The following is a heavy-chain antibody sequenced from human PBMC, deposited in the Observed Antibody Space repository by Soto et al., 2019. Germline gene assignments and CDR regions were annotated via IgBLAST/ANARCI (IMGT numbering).Heavy chain of an antibody. Sequence: ASVKVSCKASGGTFSSYAISWVRQAPGQGLEWMGGIIPIFGTANYAQKFQGRVTITADESTSTAYMELSSLRSEDTAVYYCAREYYYGSGSYYPEGRAPRLSSPFDYWGQGTLVTVSS. D-gene: IGHD3-10*01. V-gene: IGHV1-69*13. CDR2: IIPIFGTA. CDR1: GGTFSSYA. J-gene: IGHJ4*02. CDR3: AREYYYGSGSYYPEGRAPRLSSPFDY.